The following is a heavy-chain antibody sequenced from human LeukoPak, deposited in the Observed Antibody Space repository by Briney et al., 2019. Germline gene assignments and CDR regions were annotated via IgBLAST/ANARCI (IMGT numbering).Heavy chain of an antibody. V-gene: IGHV3-11*04. CDR2: ISSSGSTI. CDR1: GFTFSDYY. Sequence: PGGSLRLSCAASGFTFSDYYMSWIRQAPGKGLEWVSYISSSGSTIYYADSVKGRFTISRDNAEKSLSLQMNSLRAEDTAVYYCARSCSSTTCYSYYYYYMDVWGKGTTVTVSS. J-gene: IGHJ6*03. D-gene: IGHD2-2*01. CDR3: ARSCSSTTCYSYYYYYMDV.